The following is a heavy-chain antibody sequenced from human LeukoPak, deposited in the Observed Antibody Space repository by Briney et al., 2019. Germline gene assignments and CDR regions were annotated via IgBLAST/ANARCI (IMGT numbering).Heavy chain of an antibody. V-gene: IGHV4-39*07. D-gene: IGHD1-26*01. Sequence: PSETLSLTCTVSGGSIGISSYYWGWIRQPPGKGLEWIASIYYTGSTYYNPSLKSRVTISVDASENQFSLKLSSVTAADSAVYYCARGTWDVPRAPFDYWGQGTLVTVSS. CDR3: ARGTWDVPRAPFDY. CDR2: IYYTGST. CDR1: GGSIGISSYY. J-gene: IGHJ4*02.